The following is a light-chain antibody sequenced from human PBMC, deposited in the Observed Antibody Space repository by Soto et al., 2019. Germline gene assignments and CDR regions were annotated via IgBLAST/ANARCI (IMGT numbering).Light chain of an antibody. CDR2: GAS. CDR1: QSLSTNY. J-gene: IGKJ1*01. V-gene: IGKV3-20*01. CDR3: QKYGDSPPT. Sequence: EIVLTQSPGTLSLSPGERATLSCRASQSLSTNYLAWYQRKPGQAPRLLIYGASSRATDIPRRFSGSGSGTDFTLTITRLEPEDFAVYYCQKYGDSPPTFGQGTKVEIK.